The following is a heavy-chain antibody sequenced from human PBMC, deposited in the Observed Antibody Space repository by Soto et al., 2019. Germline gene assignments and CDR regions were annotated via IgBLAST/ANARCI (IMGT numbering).Heavy chain of an antibody. D-gene: IGHD1-26*01. V-gene: IGHV3-23*01. CDR1: RFTFSDFA. J-gene: IGHJ5*01. Sequence: DVQLLESGGGLVQPGGSLTLSCAASRFTFSDFAMIWFRQAPGKGLEWVSSIGGGGTATYYADSVKGRFTISRDNSKNTLYLQMDSLRADDTAVYYCARDALPSNGKWDWFDSWGQGTLVIVSS. CDR3: ARDALPSNGKWDWFDS. CDR2: IGGGGTAT.